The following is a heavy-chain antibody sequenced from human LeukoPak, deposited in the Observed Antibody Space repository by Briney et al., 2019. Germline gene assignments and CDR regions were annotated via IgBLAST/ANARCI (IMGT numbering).Heavy chain of an antibody. CDR2: IHPGDSRT. CDR3: ARHLSDYFYMDV. D-gene: IGHD3-16*02. Sequence: GESLKISCQGFGYSFTSYWIGWVRQMPGKGLEWMGIIHPGDSRTVYSPSFQGQVTISADKSISTAYLHWSSLEASDTAMYYCARHLSDYFYMDVWGKGTTITITS. J-gene: IGHJ6*03. V-gene: IGHV5-51*01. CDR1: GYSFTSYW.